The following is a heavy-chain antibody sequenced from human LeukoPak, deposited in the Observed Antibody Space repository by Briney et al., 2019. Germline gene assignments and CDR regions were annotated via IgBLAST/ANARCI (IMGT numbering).Heavy chain of an antibody. CDR2: IYYSGST. CDR1: GGSVSSGSYY. V-gene: IGHV4-61*01. J-gene: IGHJ4*02. Sequence: PSETLSLTCTVSGGSVSSGSYYWSWIRQPPGKGLERIGYIYYSGSTNYKPSLKSRVPISVDTSKNQFSLKLSSVAAADTAVYYCASTHYYGSGSWYYFDYWGQGTLVTVSS. D-gene: IGHD3-10*01. CDR3: ASTHYYGSGSWYYFDY.